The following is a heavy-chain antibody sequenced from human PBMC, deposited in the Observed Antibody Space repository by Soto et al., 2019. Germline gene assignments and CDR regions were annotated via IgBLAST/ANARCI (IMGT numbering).Heavy chain of an antibody. CDR1: GYTFTSYG. V-gene: IGHV1-18*01. J-gene: IGHJ6*02. CDR3: ASQSGYYYYGMDV. D-gene: IGHD3-10*01. CDR2: ISAYNGNT. Sequence: QVQLVQSGAEVKKAGASVKVSCKASGYTFTSYGISWVRQAPGQGLEWMGWISAYNGNTNYAQKLQGRVTMTRDTSTSTAYMELRSLRSDDTAVYYCASQSGYYYYGMDVWGQGTTVTVSS.